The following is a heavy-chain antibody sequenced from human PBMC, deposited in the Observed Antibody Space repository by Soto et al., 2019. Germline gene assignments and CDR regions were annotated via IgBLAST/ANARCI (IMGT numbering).Heavy chain of an antibody. CDR3: AREKLAYCGGDCYSYWFDP. V-gene: IGHV4-31*03. CDR1: GGSISSGGYY. J-gene: IGHJ5*02. CDR2: IYYSGST. D-gene: IGHD2-21*02. Sequence: SETLSLTCTVSGGSISSGGYYWSWIRQHPGKGLEWIGYIYYSGSTYYNPSLKSRVTISVDTSKNQFSLKLSSVTAADTAVYYCAREKLAYCGGDCYSYWFDPWGQGTLVTVSS.